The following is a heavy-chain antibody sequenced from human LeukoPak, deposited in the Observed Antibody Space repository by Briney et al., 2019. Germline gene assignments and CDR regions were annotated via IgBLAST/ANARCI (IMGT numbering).Heavy chain of an antibody. CDR2: IYYSGST. J-gene: IGHJ4*02. CDR3: ARLERDVWFGEFAYYFDY. D-gene: IGHD3-10*01. CDR1: GGSISSSSYY. Sequence: SETLSLTCTVSGGSISSSSYYWGWIRQPPGKGLEWIGSIYYSGSTYYNSSLKSRVTISVDTSKNQFSLKLSSVTAADTAVYYCARLERDVWFGEFAYYFDYWGQGTLVTVSS. V-gene: IGHV4-39*07.